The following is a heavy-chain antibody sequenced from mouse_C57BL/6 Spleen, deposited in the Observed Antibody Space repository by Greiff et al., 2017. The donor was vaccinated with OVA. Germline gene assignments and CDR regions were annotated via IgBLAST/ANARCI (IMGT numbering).Heavy chain of an antibody. J-gene: IGHJ4*01. CDR1: GYAFSSSW. D-gene: IGHD3-2*02. CDR3: ARGKTAQASYAMDY. V-gene: IGHV1-82*01. Sequence: VQLQQSGPELVKPGASVKISCKASGYAFSSSWMNWVKQRPGKGLEWIGRIYPGDGDTNYNGKFKGKATLTADKSSSTAYMQLSSLTSEDSAVYFCARGKTAQASYAMDYWGQGTSVTVSS. CDR2: IYPGDGDT.